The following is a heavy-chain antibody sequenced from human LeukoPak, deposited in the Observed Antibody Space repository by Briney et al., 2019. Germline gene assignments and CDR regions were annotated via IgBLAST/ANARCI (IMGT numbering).Heavy chain of an antibody. CDR3: ARDGLTTVTATPYYYGMDV. CDR1: GGSVSSGSYY. Sequence: SETLSLTCTVSGGSVSSGSYYWSWIRQPPGKGLEWIGYIYYSGSTNYNPSLKSRVTISVDTSKNQFSLKLSSVTAADTAVYYCARDGLTTVTATPYYYGMDVWGQGTTVIVSS. D-gene: IGHD4-17*01. CDR2: IYYSGST. V-gene: IGHV4-61*01. J-gene: IGHJ6*02.